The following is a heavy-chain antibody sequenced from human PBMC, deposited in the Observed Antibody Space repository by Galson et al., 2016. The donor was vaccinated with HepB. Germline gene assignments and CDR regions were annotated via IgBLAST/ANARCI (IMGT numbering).Heavy chain of an antibody. CDR3: ARSLRYYDSSFQL. J-gene: IGHJ1*01. Sequence: SETLSLTCTVFGGPISNYYWSWIRQPPGKGLEWIGYVYYSGTTTYNPSLKTRVTISIDTSRNQFSLRLTSVSGADTAVYYCARSLRYYDSSFQLWGQGTLVTVSS. CDR2: VYYSGTT. D-gene: IGHD3-16*01. V-gene: IGHV4-59*01. CDR1: GGPISNYY.